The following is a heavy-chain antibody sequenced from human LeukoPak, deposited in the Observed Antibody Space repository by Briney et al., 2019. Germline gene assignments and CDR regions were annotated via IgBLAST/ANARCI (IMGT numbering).Heavy chain of an antibody. CDR3: AKDAYSLFGVPAAPYFDY. CDR1: GFTFSSYA. V-gene: IGHV3-23*01. D-gene: IGHD2-2*01. Sequence: GGSLRLSCAASGFTFSSYAMSWVRQAPGKGLEWVSAISGSGGSTYYADSVKGRFTISRDNSKNTLYLQMNSLRAEDTAVYYCAKDAYSLFGVPAAPYFDYWGQGTPVTVSS. CDR2: ISGSGGST. J-gene: IGHJ4*02.